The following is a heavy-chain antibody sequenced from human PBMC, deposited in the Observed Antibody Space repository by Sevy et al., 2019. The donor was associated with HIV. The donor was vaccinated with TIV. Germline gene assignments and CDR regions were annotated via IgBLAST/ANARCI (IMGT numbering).Heavy chain of an antibody. CDR3: AKDTAPHYYDSSGQYYYYYGMDV. V-gene: IGHV3-9*01. CDR1: AFTFSAHA. J-gene: IGHJ6*02. D-gene: IGHD3-22*01. Sequence: GGSLRLSCAASAFTFSAHAMHWVRQAPGKGLEWVSGISWNSGSIGYADSVKGRFTISRDNAKNSLYLQMNSLRAEDTALYYCAKDTAPHYYDSSGQYYYYYGMDVWGQGTTVTVSS. CDR2: ISWNSGSI.